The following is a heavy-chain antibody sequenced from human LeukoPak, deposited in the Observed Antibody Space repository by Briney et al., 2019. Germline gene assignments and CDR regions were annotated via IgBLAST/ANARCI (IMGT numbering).Heavy chain of an antibody. CDR3: VRDPSYGSSWYYYMDV. J-gene: IGHJ6*03. V-gene: IGHV3-48*04. D-gene: IGHD6-13*01. Sequence: GGSLRLSCAASEFTFVRYAMNWVRQAPGKGLEWVSYISSSRFKIGYADSVKGRFTISRDNSKNSLYLQMDSLRVEDTAVYYCVRDPSYGSSWYYYMDVWGKGPTVTVSS. CDR2: ISSSRFKI. CDR1: EFTFVRYA.